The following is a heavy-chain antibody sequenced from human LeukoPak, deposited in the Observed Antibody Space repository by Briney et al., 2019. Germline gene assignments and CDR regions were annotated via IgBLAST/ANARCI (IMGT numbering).Heavy chain of an antibody. D-gene: IGHD3-16*02. Sequence: HPGRSLSLSCAASGFTFSSYGMHWVRQPPGKGLEWVAVIWNDVTNKFYADSVKGRFPISRDNSENALYLQMHSLKAEDTAVYYCAKDYPIPALWRQGIGVIVST. CDR1: GFTFSSYG. CDR3: AKDYPIPAL. CDR2: IWNDVTNK. J-gene: IGHJ4*02. V-gene: IGHV3-33*06.